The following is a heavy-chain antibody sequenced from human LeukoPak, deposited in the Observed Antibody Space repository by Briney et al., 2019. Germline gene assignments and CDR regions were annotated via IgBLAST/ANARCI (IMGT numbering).Heavy chain of an antibody. V-gene: IGHV4-39*01. CDR3: ARHALSPRFYYGMDV. CDR2: IYYSGST. CDR1: GGSISSSSHY. J-gene: IGHJ6*01. D-gene: IGHD2/OR15-2a*01. Sequence: SETLSLTCTVSGGSISSSSHYWDWIRQPPGEGLEWIGSIYYSGSTNYNPSLKSRVTISVDTSKNQFSLKLSSVTAADTAVYYCARHALSPRFYYGMDVWGLGTTVTVSS.